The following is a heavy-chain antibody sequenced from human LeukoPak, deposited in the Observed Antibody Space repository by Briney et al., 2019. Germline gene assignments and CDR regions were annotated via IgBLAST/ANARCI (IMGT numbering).Heavy chain of an antibody. Sequence: GGSLRLSCAASGFTFSNYAMHWVRQAPGKGLEWVAVRSYDGSNKYYADSVKGRFTISRDNSKNTLYLQMSSLRVEDTAVYYCARDGYSGAFDIWGQGTMVTVSS. V-gene: IGHV3-30*04. CDR2: RSYDGSNK. CDR1: GFTFSNYA. J-gene: IGHJ3*02. D-gene: IGHD5-12*01. CDR3: ARDGYSGAFDI.